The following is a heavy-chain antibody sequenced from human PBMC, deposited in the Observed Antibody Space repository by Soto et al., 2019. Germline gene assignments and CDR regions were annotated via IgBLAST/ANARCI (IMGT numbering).Heavy chain of an antibody. D-gene: IGHD5-18*01. J-gene: IGHJ4*02. CDR2: IIPILGIA. V-gene: IGHV1-69*02. CDR3: ARGIETMTDTAMENLFDY. CDR1: GGTFSSYT. Sequence: QVQLVQSGAEVKKPGSSVKVSCKASGGTFSSYTISWVRQAPGQGLEWMGRIIPILGIANYAQKFQGRVTITADKSTSTAYMELSSLRSEDTAVYYCARGIETMTDTAMENLFDYWGQGTLVTVSS.